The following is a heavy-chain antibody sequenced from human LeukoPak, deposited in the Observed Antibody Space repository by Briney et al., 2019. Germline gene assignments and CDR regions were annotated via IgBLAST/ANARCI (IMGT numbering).Heavy chain of an antibody. Sequence: PGGSLRLSCAASGFTFSSYWMSWVRQAPGKGLEWVANIKQDGSEKYYVDSVKGRFTISRDNAKNSLYLQMNSLRAEDTAVYYCARENYDYVWGSYRPNYYYGMDVWGQGTTVTVSS. CDR2: IKQDGSEK. V-gene: IGHV3-7*01. J-gene: IGHJ6*02. CDR1: GFTFSSYW. D-gene: IGHD3-16*02. CDR3: ARENYDYVWGSYRPNYYYGMDV.